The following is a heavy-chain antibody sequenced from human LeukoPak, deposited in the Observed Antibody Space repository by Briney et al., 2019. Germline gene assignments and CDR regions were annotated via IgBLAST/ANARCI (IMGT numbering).Heavy chain of an antibody. D-gene: IGHD1-26*01. CDR3: ARVTGGPSRARRYYYMDV. V-gene: IGHV3-21*01. CDR1: GFTFSSYS. Sequence: PGGSLRLSCAASGFTFSSYSMNWVRQAPGKGLEWVSSISSSSSYIYYADSVKGRFTISRDNAKNSLYLQMNSLRAEDTAVYYCARVTGGPSRARRYYYMDVWGKGTTVTVSS. J-gene: IGHJ6*03. CDR2: ISSSSSYI.